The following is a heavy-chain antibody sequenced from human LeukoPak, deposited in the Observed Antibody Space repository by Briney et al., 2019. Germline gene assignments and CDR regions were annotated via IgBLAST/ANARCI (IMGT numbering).Heavy chain of an antibody. V-gene: IGHV1-2*02. CDR1: GYTFTGYY. Sequence: ASVKVSCKASGYTFTGYYMHWVRQAPGQGLEWMGWINPNSGGTSYAQKFQGRVTMTRDTSISTAYMELSRLRSDDTAVYYCARVPGRTIAVAGTGYFDYWGQGTLVTVSS. CDR3: ARVPGRTIAVAGTGYFDY. J-gene: IGHJ4*02. CDR2: INPNSGGT. D-gene: IGHD6-19*01.